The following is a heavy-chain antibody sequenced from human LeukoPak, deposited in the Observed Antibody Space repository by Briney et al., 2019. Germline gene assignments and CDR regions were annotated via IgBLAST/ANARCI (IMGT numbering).Heavy chain of an antibody. CDR2: ISSSSSTI. Sequence: PGGSLRLSCAASGFTFSSYWMSWVRQAPGKGLEWVSYISSSSSTIYYADSVKGRFTISRDNAKNSLYLQMNSLRAEDTAVYYCARDEQYCSSTSCPDYWGQGTLVTVSS. J-gene: IGHJ4*02. CDR1: GFTFSSYW. D-gene: IGHD2-2*01. CDR3: ARDEQYCSSTSCPDY. V-gene: IGHV3-48*01.